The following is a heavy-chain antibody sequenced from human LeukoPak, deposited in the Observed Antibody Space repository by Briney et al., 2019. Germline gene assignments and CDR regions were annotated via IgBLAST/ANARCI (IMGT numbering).Heavy chain of an antibody. V-gene: IGHV3-23*01. D-gene: IGHD1-26*01. CDR1: GFTFSSYA. Sequence: HAGGSLRLSCAASGFTFSSYAMSWVRQAPGKGLEWVSAISGSGGSTYYADSVKGRFTISRDNSKNTLYLQMNSLRAEDTAVYYCAKDQWELTETDSLFDYWGQGTLVTVSS. CDR2: ISGSGGST. CDR3: AKDQWELTETDSLFDY. J-gene: IGHJ4*02.